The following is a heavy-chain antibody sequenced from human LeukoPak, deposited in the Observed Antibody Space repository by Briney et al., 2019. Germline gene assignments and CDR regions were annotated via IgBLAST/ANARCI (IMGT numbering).Heavy chain of an antibody. CDR3: AELGITMIGGV. CDR1: GFTFSSYE. V-gene: IGHV3-48*03. D-gene: IGHD3-10*02. Sequence: GGSLRLSCAASGFTFSSYEMNWVRQAPGKGLEWVLYISSSGSTIYYADSVKGRFTISRDNVKNSLYLQMNSLRAEDTAVYYCAELGITMIGGVWGEGTTVTISS. J-gene: IGHJ6*04. CDR2: ISSSGSTI.